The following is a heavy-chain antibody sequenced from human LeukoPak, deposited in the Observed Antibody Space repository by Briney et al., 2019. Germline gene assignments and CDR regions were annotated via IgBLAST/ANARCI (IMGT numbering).Heavy chain of an antibody. CDR2: ISNTGST. CDR1: SGSVSSGTYY. D-gene: IGHD3-16*02. V-gene: IGHV4-61*01. CDR3: ARLRGGYREFDY. J-gene: IGHJ4*02. Sequence: SESLSLTCTVSSGSVSSGTYYWSWIRHPPGKGLGWIGYISNTGSTTYNPSLKSRVTISVDTSTNQFSLKLTSVNAADTALYYCARLRGGYREFDYWGQGTLVTVSS.